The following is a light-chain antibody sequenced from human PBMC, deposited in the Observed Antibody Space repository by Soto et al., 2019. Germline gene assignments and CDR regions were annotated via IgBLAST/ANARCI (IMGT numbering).Light chain of an antibody. CDR2: GPS. V-gene: IGKV3-15*01. CDR3: QQYNNWPPWT. CDR1: QSVSSN. J-gene: IGKJ1*01. Sequence: EIVMTQSPATLSVSPGERATLSCRASQSVSSNLAWYQQKPGQAPKLLIYGPSTRATGNPARFSGSGSGTEFTLTISGLQSEDFAVYYCQQYNNWPPWTFGQGTKVEIK.